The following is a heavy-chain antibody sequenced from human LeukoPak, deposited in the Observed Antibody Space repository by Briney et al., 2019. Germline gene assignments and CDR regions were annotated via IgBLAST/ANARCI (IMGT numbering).Heavy chain of an antibody. D-gene: IGHD2-15*01. V-gene: IGHV3-33*01. J-gene: IGHJ4*02. CDR1: GFTFSSYG. CDR3: ARRYCSGGSCYLDY. CDR2: IWYDGSNK. Sequence: PGRSLRLSCAASGFTFSSYGMHWVRQAPGKGLEWVAVIWYDGSNKYYADSVKGRFTISRDNSKDTLYLQMNSLRAEDTAVYYRARRYCSGGSCYLDYWGQGTLVTVSS.